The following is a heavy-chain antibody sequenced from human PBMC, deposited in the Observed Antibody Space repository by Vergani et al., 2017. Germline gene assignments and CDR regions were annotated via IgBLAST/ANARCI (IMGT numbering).Heavy chain of an antibody. CDR3: ARVGTSSTRDYFDY. CDR2: INPNSGGT. D-gene: IGHD2-2*01. V-gene: IGHV1-2*02. CDR1: GYTFTDYF. Sequence: QVQLVQSGAEVKKPGASVKVSCKASGYTFTDYFMHWVRQAPGQGLEWMGWINPNSGGTNYAQKFQGRVTMTRDTSIRTAYMELSNLRSDATAVYYCARVGTSSTRDYFDYWGQGTLVTVSS. J-gene: IGHJ4*02.